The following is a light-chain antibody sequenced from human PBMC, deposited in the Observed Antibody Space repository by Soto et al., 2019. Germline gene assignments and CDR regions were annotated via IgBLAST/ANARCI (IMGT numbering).Light chain of an antibody. CDR1: QGTSSY. CDR3: QQLNTYPWT. V-gene: IGKV1-9*01. Sequence: DIQLTQSPSFLSASVGDRVTITCRASQGTSSYLAWYQQEPGKAPKLLIYAASTLQSGVPSRFSGSGSGTDFTLTISTLQPEDFATYYCQQLNTYPWTFGQGTKVDIK. J-gene: IGKJ1*01. CDR2: AAS.